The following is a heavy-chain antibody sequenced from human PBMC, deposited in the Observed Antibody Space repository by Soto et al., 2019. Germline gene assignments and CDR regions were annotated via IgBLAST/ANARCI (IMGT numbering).Heavy chain of an antibody. Sequence: QVQLVQSGAEVKKPGASVKVSCKASGYSFTRYGLSWVRQAPGQGLEWMGWISGYNANTNYPENLQGRVTMTTDTSTSTASMEVRNLISDDTAVHYCATMGDVPYGGSGLDVWGQGTPVTVSS. D-gene: IGHD3-16*01. CDR2: ISGYNANT. CDR3: ATMGDVPYGGSGLDV. J-gene: IGHJ6*02. V-gene: IGHV1-18*01. CDR1: GYSFTRYG.